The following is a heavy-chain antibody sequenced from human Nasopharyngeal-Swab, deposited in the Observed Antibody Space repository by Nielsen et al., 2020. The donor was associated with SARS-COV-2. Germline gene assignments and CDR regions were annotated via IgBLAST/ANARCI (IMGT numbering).Heavy chain of an antibody. J-gene: IGHJ5*02. V-gene: IGHV3-23*01. D-gene: IGHD2-15*01. CDR2: ISGSGDST. CDR3: AKRGVAVVATSWFDP. Sequence: GGSLRLSCAASGFTFSSYAMSWVRQAPGKGLEWVSDISGSGDSTFYSDSVKGRFTMSRDNSKNMLYLQMSSLRAEDTAVYYCAKRGVAVVATSWFDPWGQGTLVTVSS. CDR1: GFTFSSYA.